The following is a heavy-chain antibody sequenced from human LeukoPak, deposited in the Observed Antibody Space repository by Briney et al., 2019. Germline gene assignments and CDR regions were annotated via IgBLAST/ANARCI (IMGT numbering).Heavy chain of an antibody. CDR2: VDPEDGET. CDR1: GYTFTYYD. D-gene: IGHD3-10*01. V-gene: IGHV1-69-2*01. Sequence: ASVKISCKVSGYTFTYYDMHWVPQAPGKGLEWMGLVDPEDGETIYAEKFQGRVTITADTSTDTAYMELSSLRSEHTAVYYCATGFGYYFDYWGQGTLVTVSS. CDR3: ATGFGYYFDY. J-gene: IGHJ4*02.